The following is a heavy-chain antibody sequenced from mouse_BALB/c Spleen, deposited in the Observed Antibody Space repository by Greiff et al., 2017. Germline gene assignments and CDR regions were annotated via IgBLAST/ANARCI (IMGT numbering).Heavy chain of an antibody. J-gene: IGHJ3*01. D-gene: IGHD2-4*01. CDR3: ATYYDYDEGAY. CDR1: GFTFSSYA. Sequence: EVMLVESGGGLVKPGGSLKLSCAASGFTFSSYAMSWVRQSPEKRLEWVAEISSGGSYTYYPDTVTGRFTISRDNAKNTLYLEMSSLRSEDTAMYYCATYYDYDEGAYWGQGTLVTVSA. CDR2: ISSGGSYT. V-gene: IGHV5-9-4*01.